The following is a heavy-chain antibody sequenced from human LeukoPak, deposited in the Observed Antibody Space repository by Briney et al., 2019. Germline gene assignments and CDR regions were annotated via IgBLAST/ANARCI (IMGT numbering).Heavy chain of an antibody. J-gene: IGHJ2*01. Sequence: GGSLRLSCAASGFTFSSYRMNWVRQAPGKGLEWVSYISSSSSTIYYADSVKGRFTISRDNAKKSLYLQMNSLRAEDTAVYYCARCAYDFWSGYSYWYFDLWGRGTLVTVSS. CDR2: ISSSSSTI. CDR1: GFTFSSYR. V-gene: IGHV3-48*01. CDR3: ARCAYDFWSGYSYWYFDL. D-gene: IGHD3-3*01.